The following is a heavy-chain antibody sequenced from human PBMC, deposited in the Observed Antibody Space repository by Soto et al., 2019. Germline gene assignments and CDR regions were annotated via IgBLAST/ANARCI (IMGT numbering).Heavy chain of an antibody. CDR2: ISSSSSTI. CDR1: GFTFSSYS. Sequence: GGSLRLSCAASGFTFSSYSMNWVRQAPGKGLEWVSYISSSSSTIYYADSVKGRFTISRDNAKNSLYLQMNSLRDEDTAVYYCARDLAAAGTHYYHYGMDVWGQGTTVTVSS. J-gene: IGHJ6*02. D-gene: IGHD6-13*01. V-gene: IGHV3-48*02. CDR3: ARDLAAAGTHYYHYGMDV.